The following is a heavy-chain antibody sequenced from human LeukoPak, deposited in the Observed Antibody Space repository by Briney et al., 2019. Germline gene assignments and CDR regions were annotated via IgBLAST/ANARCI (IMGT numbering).Heavy chain of an antibody. CDR3: AELGITMIGCV. J-gene: IGHJ6*04. Sequence: PGGSLRLSCAASGFTFSSYEMNWVRQAPGKGLEWVSYISSSGSTIYYADSVKGRFTISRDNAKNSPYLQMNSLRAEDTAVYYCAELGITMIGCVWGKGTTVTISS. D-gene: IGHD3-10*02. V-gene: IGHV3-48*03. CDR1: GFTFSSYE. CDR2: ISSSGSTI.